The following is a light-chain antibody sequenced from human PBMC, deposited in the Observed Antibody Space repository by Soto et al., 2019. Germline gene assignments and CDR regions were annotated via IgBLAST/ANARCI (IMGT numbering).Light chain of an antibody. Sequence: QAVVTQPAAVSESPGQTVTFSCTGASSDVGGYNFVSWYQQHTGKAPKLMIYDVSNRPSGISSRFSGSKSGNTASLTISGLQAEDEADYYCSSYTGSSTLIFGGGTKLTVL. V-gene: IGLV2-14*01. CDR3: SSYTGSSTLI. CDR1: SSDVGGYNF. J-gene: IGLJ2*01. CDR2: DVS.